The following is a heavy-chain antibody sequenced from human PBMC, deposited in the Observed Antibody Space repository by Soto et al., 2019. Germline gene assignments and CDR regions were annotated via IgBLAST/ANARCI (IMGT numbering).Heavy chain of an antibody. CDR1: GGSISSSSYY. CDR2: IYYSGST. V-gene: IGHV4-39*01. D-gene: IGHD3-22*01. CDR3: ARGSWFRDYYDSSGYTVPGDAFDI. J-gene: IGHJ3*02. Sequence: QLQLQESGPGLVKPSETLSLTCTVSGGSISSSSYYWGWIRQPPGKGLEWIGSIYYSGSTYYNPSLKSRVTISVDTSKNQFSLKLSSVTAADTAVYYCARGSWFRDYYDSSGYTVPGDAFDIWGQGTMVTVSS.